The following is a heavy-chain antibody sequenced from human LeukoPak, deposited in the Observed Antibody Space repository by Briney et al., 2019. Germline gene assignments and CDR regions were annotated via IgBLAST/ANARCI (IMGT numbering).Heavy chain of an antibody. Sequence: PSETLSLTCAVYGGPFSGYYWSWIRQPPGKGLEWIGEINHSGSTNYNPSLKSRVTISVDTSKNQFSLKLSSVTAADTAVYYCARDSGSYSDYWGQGTLVTVS. CDR3: ARDSGSYSDY. J-gene: IGHJ4*02. CDR1: GGPFSGYY. V-gene: IGHV4-34*01. CDR2: INHSGST. D-gene: IGHD1-26*01.